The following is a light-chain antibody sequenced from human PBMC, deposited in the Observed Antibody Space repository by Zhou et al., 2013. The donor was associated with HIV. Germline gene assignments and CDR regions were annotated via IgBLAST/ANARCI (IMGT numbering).Light chain of an antibody. V-gene: IGKV3-20*01. Sequence: PGERATLSCRASQSVISNYFAWYQQKPGQAPRLLIYGASNRAAGVPDRFSGSGSGTDFTLTISRLEPEDFAVYYCQQYGNSPFTFGPGTRVNMK. J-gene: IGKJ3*01. CDR1: QSVISNY. CDR3: QQYGNSPFT. CDR2: GAS.